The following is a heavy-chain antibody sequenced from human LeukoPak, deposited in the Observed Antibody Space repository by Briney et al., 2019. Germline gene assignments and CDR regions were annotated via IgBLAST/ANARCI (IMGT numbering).Heavy chain of an antibody. Sequence: GGSLRLFCAASGFTFSSYEMNWVRQAPGKGLEWVSYISSSGSTIYYADSVKGRFTISRDNAKNSLYLQMNSLRAEDTAVYYCAREVSQFDYWGQGILVTVSS. CDR2: ISSSGSTI. V-gene: IGHV3-48*03. CDR1: GFTFSSYE. J-gene: IGHJ4*02. CDR3: AREVSQFDY.